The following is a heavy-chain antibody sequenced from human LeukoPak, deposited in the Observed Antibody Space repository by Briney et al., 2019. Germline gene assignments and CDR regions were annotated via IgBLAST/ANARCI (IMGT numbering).Heavy chain of an antibody. D-gene: IGHD3-9*01. Sequence: PGGSLRLSCAASGFTFRDYNMNWVRQAPGKGLEWVSYISDSGSTIHYADSVNGRFTISRANAKNSLYLQMNSLRAEDSAVYYCARSIGLTGGGVDVWGRGTTVTVSS. V-gene: IGHV3-11*01. CDR2: ISDSGSTI. J-gene: IGHJ6*02. CDR1: GFTFRDYN. CDR3: ARSIGLTGGGVDV.